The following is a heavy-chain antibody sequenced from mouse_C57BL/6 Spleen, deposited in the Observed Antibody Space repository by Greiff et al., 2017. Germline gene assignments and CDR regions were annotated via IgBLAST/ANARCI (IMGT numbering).Heavy chain of an antibody. Sequence: SGPELVKPGASVKISCKASGYSFTGYYMNWVKQSPEKSLEWIGEINPSTGGTTYNQKFKAKATLTVDKSSSTAYMQLKSLTSEDSAVYYCARSRGYYDAMDYWGQGTSVTVSS. V-gene: IGHV1-42*01. CDR2: INPSTGGT. CDR1: GYSFTGYY. J-gene: IGHJ4*01. D-gene: IGHD2-2*01. CDR3: ARSRGYYDAMDY.